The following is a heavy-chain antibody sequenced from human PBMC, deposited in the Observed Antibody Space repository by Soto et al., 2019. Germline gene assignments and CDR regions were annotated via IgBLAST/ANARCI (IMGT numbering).Heavy chain of an antibody. J-gene: IGHJ4*02. CDR1: GFTFSSYW. Sequence: GGSLRLSCAASGFTFSSYWMSWVRQAPGKGLEWETNIKQDGSEKYYVDSVKGRFTISRDNAKNSLYLQMNSLRAEDTAVYYCARADYYDTFFDYWGQGTLVTVSS. CDR2: IKQDGSEK. V-gene: IGHV3-7*05. D-gene: IGHD3-22*01. CDR3: ARADYYDTFFDY.